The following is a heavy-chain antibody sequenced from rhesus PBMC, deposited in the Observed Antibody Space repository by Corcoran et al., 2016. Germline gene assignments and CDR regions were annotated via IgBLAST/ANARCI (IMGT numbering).Heavy chain of an antibody. CDR3: ASIAAAAH. CDR1: GGSISSGYYY. V-gene: IGHV4-122*02. CDR2: ITYSGST. D-gene: IGHD6-31*01. J-gene: IGHJ4*01. Sequence: QVQLQESGPGLVKPSETLSLTCAVSGGSISSGYYYWIWILQPPGKGLEWIGYITYSGSTSYNPSLKSRVTISRDTSKTQFSLKLSSVTAADTAVYYCASIAAAAHWGQGVLVTVSS.